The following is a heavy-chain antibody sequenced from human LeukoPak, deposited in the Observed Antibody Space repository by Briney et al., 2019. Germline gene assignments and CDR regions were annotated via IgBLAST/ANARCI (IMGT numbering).Heavy chain of an antibody. CDR3: VRELHNYGMDV. CDR1: GFSFSTYS. J-gene: IGHJ6*02. V-gene: IGHV3-30-3*01. CDR2: ISNDGSQE. Sequence: GRSLRLSCAASGFSFSTYSMHWVRQAPGKGLEWVMAISNDGSQEYYADSVKGRFTISRDNSKNTLYLQMNSLRPEDTAVFYCVRELHNYGMDVWGQGTTVTV.